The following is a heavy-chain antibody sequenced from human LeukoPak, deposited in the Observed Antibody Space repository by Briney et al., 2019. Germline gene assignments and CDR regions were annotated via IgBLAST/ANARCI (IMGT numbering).Heavy chain of an antibody. V-gene: IGHV3-30*02. Sequence: TGGSLRLSCAASGFTFSNYAMSWVRQAPGKGLEWVAFIWNDGSKEHYADSVKGRFTISRDNSKNTLYLQMSSLRIEDTAVCYCAKRDSWGQGTLVTVSS. CDR1: GFTFSNYA. CDR3: AKRDS. CDR2: IWNDGSKE. J-gene: IGHJ4*02.